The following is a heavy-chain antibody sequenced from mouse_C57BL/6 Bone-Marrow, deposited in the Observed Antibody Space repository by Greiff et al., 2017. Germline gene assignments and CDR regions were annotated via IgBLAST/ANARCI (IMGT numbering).Heavy chain of an antibody. J-gene: IGHJ4*01. CDR1: GFSLSTFGMG. CDR2: LWWGDDK. Sequence: QVTLKVCGPGILQPSQTLSLTCSFSGFSLSTFGMGVGWIRQPSGKGLEWLAHLWWGDDKYYNPALKSRLTISKDTSNNPVFLKIANVDTADTATYDWARIEGLLPAMDYWGKGTSVTVSS. D-gene: IGHD1-1*02. CDR3: ARIEGLLPAMDY. V-gene: IGHV8-8*01.